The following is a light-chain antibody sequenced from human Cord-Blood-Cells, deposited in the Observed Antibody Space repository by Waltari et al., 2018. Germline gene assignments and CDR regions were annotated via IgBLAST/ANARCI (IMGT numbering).Light chain of an antibody. CDR3: CSYAGGSNCV. CDR1: SSDVGIYNL. J-gene: IGLJ3*02. Sequence: QPALTQSAPVSASTGQSITISCTGTSSDVGIYNLVSWYQQHPGKAPKLMIYESSKRPSGVSNRFSGSKSGNTASLTSAGLQAEDEADYYCCSYAGGSNCVFGGGTKLTVL. V-gene: IGLV2-23*01. CDR2: ESS.